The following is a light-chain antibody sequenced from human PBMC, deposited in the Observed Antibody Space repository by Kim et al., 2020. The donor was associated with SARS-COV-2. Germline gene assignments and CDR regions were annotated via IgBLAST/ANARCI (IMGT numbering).Light chain of an antibody. Sequence: QSALTQPPSASGSPGQSVTISCTGTSSDVGGYNYVSWYQQHPGKAPKLMIYEVSKWPSGVPDRFSGSKSGNTASLTVSGLQAEDEADYYCSSYAGSNTWVFGRGTQLTVL. CDR3: SSYAGSNTWV. V-gene: IGLV2-8*01. CDR1: SSDVGGYNY. J-gene: IGLJ3*02. CDR2: EVS.